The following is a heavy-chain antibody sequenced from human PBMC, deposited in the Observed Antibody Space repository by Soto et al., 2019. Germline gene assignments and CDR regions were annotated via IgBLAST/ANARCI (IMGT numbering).Heavy chain of an antibody. V-gene: IGHV4-4*07. CDR3: ARAWGAAAGHYYYYGMDV. J-gene: IGHJ6*02. D-gene: IGHD6-13*01. Sequence: SETLSLTCTVSGGSISSYYWSWTRQPAGKGLEWIGRIYTSGSTNYNPSLKSRVTMSVDTSKNQFSLKLSSVTAADTAVYYCARAWGAAAGHYYYYGMDVWGQGTTVTVSS. CDR1: GGSISSYY. CDR2: IYTSGST.